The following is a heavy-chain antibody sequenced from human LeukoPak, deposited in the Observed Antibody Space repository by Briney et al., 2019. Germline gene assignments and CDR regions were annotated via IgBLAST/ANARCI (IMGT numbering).Heavy chain of an antibody. CDR2: IRYDGSKK. CDR1: GFTFSGYG. J-gene: IGHJ4*02. CDR3: AKGLERESRLDS. V-gene: IGHV3-30*02. Sequence: QTGGSLRLSCAASGFTFSGYGMHWVRQAPGKGLEWAAFIRYDGSKKYYADSVKGRFTISRDKSKNTLYLQMNTLRAEDTALYYCAKGLERESRLDSWGQGTLVTVSS. D-gene: IGHD1-1*01.